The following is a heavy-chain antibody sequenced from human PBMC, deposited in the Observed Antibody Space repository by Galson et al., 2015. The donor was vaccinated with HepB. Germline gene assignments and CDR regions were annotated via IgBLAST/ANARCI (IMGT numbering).Heavy chain of an antibody. J-gene: IGHJ4*02. V-gene: IGHV3-30*04. Sequence: SLRLSCAASGFTFSSYAMHWVRQAPGKGLEWVAVISYDGSNKYYADSVKGRFTISRDNSKNTLYLQMNSLRAEDTAVYYCARSSGYSSSWYLDYWGQGTLVTVSS. CDR1: GFTFSSYA. D-gene: IGHD6-13*01. CDR3: ARSSGYSSSWYLDY. CDR2: ISYDGSNK.